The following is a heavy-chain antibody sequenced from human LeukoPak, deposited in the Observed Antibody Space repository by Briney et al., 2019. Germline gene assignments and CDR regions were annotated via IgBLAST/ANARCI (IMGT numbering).Heavy chain of an antibody. J-gene: IGHJ6*03. CDR2: IYTSGST. Sequence: SETLSLTCTVHGDSITSYSWSSIRQTAAKGLERLGRIYTSGSTNYNPSLKSRVTMSLDTSKNQLSLKVTSVTATVTAVYYCARGRKGRYDSSSYYYNYYMDVWGKGTTVTVSS. V-gene: IGHV4-4*07. D-gene: IGHD3-22*01. CDR1: GDSITSYS. CDR3: ARGRKGRYDSSSYYYNYYMDV.